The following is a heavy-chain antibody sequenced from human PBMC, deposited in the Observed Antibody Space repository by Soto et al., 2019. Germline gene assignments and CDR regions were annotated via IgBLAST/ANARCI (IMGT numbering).Heavy chain of an antibody. CDR3: TRGDY. J-gene: IGHJ4*02. CDR1: GESIPSLSYY. CDR2: VSYTGST. Sequence: QVHLQESGPGLVKPSQTLSLACSVSGESIPSLSYYSTWVRQPPGKGLEWIGFVSYTGSTFYNSAVRSRVTISRHTSQNQFLLDVKSVTVADTAMYFCTRGDYWGQGVLVTVSS. V-gene: IGHV4-31*03.